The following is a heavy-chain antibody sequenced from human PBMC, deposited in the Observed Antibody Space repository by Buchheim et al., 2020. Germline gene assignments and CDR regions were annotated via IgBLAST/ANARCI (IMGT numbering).Heavy chain of an antibody. CDR1: GGSISSSNW. Sequence: QVQLQESGPGLVKPSGTLSLTCAVSGGSISSSNWWSWVRQPPGKGLEWIGEIYHSGSTNYNPSLKSRVTISVDKSTNQFSLKLSSVTAADTAVYYCARREYYDFWSGYYPSGWFDPWGQGTL. J-gene: IGHJ5*02. V-gene: IGHV4-4*02. CDR2: IYHSGST. D-gene: IGHD3-3*01. CDR3: ARREYYDFWSGYYPSGWFDP.